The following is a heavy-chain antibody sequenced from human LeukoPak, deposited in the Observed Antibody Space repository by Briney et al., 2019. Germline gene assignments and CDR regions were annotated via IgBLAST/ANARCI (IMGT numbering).Heavy chain of an antibody. V-gene: IGHV3-7*01. J-gene: IGHJ4*02. CDR1: GFTFSGYW. D-gene: IGHD1-26*01. CDR2: INQAGGEK. Sequence: PGGSLRLSCAASGFTFSGYWMTWVRQAPGKGLEWVASINQAGGEKYYVDSAKGRFTISRDNAKNSLSLQMNSLRAEDTAVYYCARDKVVGATHFDYWGQGTLVTVSS. CDR3: ARDKVVGATHFDY.